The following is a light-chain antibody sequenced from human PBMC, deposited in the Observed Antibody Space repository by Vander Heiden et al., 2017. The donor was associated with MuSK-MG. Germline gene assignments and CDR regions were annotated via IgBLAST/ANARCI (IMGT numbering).Light chain of an antibody. V-gene: IGKV3-15*01. CDR2: GAS. J-gene: IGKJ5*01. Sequence: EIVLTQSPATLSVSPGERATLSCRASQSVGYYLAWYQQKPGQAPRLLIYGASTRASDIPARFSGSGSGTEFTLTISSLQSEDFAVYYCQQDNNWPIAFGQGTLLAIK. CDR1: QSVGYY. CDR3: QQDNNWPIA.